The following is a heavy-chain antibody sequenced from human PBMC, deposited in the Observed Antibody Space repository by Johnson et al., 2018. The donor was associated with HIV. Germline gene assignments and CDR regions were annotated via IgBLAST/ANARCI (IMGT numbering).Heavy chain of an antibody. J-gene: IGHJ3*02. CDR3: ARDSGPSDFWSGYRLVVAFNI. CDR1: GFTVSSNY. V-gene: IGHV3-66*01. Sequence: VQLVESGGGLVQPGGSLRLSCAASGFTVSSNYMSWVRQAPGKGLEWVSVIYSGGNTYYADSVKGRFTISRDNPKKSLYLQMNSLRAEDTAVYYCARDSGPSDFWSGYRLVVAFNIWGQGTMVTVSS. D-gene: IGHD3-3*01. CDR2: IYSGGNT.